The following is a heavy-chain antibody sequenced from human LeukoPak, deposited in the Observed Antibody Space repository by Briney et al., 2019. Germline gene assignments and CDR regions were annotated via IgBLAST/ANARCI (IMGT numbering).Heavy chain of an antibody. Sequence: ASVKVSCKSSGYTFTGYYIHWVRQAPGQGLEWMGWINPHSGGTNYAQKFQGRVTMTRDTSISTAYMELSRLRSDDTAVYYCARDDYDILTGTGGWFDPWGQGTLVTVSS. CDR3: ARDDYDILTGTGGWFDP. V-gene: IGHV1-2*02. CDR1: GYTFTGYY. J-gene: IGHJ5*02. D-gene: IGHD3-9*01. CDR2: INPHSGGT.